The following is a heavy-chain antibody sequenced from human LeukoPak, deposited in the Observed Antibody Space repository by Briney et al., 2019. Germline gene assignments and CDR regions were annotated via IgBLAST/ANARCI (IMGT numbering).Heavy chain of an antibody. Sequence: GGSLRLSCAASGFTFSSYAMHWVRQAPGKGLEWVAVISYDGSNKYYADSVKGRFTISRDNSKNTLYLQMNSLRAEDTAVYYCARGITMIVVAKPGDWFDPWGQGTLVTVSS. V-gene: IGHV3-30*04. CDR2: ISYDGSNK. CDR3: ARGITMIVVAKPGDWFDP. CDR1: GFTFSSYA. J-gene: IGHJ5*02. D-gene: IGHD3-22*01.